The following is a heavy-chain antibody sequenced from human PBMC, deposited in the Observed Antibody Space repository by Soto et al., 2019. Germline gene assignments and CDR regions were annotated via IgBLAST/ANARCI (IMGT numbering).Heavy chain of an antibody. CDR1: GFTLSSYA. D-gene: IGHD6-6*01. CDR3: ARGLSIAARPIDY. CDR2: ISYDGSNK. J-gene: IGHJ4*02. V-gene: IGHV3-30-3*01. Sequence: QVQLVESGGGVVQPGRSLRLSCAASGFTLSSYAMHWVRQAPGKGLEWVAVISYDGSNKYYADSVKGRFTIPRDNSKNPLYLQMNSLRAEDTAVYYCARGLSIAARPIDYWGQGTLVTVSS.